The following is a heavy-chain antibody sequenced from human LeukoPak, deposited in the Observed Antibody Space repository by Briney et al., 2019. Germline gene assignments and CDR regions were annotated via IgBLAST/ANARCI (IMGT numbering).Heavy chain of an antibody. Sequence: SQTLSLTCAISGDSVSSNSAAWNWIRQSPSRGLEWLGRTYYRSRWYNDYAVSVRSRITVHPDTSKNQFSLHPDSVTFEDTAVYYCARGLQSTFDPWGQGTLVTVSS. V-gene: IGHV6-1*01. D-gene: IGHD4-11*01. CDR3: ARGLQSTFDP. CDR1: GDSVSSNSAA. CDR2: TYYRSRWYN. J-gene: IGHJ5*02.